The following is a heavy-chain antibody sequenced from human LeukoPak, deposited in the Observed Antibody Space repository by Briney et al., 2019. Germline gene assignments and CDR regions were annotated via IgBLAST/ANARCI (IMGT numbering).Heavy chain of an antibody. D-gene: IGHD2-21*02. CDR3: AREAYCGGDCYSGFDY. Sequence: SETLSLTCTVSGGSISSYYWSWIRQPAGKGLESIGHISTSGSTNYNPSLKSRVTISVDTSKNRFSLKLSSVTAADTAVYYCAREAYCGGDCYSGFDYWAREPWSPSPQ. CDR2: ISTSGST. J-gene: IGHJ4*02. CDR1: GGSISSYY. V-gene: IGHV4-4*07.